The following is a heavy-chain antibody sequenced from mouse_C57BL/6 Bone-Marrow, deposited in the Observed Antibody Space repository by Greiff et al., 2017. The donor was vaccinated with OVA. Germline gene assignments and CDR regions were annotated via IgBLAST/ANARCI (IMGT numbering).Heavy chain of an antibody. CDR1: GYTFTDYY. J-gene: IGHJ2*01. D-gene: IGHD2-4*01. CDR3: ARLDDYDGDPLFDY. V-gene: IGHV1-26*01. CDR2: INPNNGGT. Sequence: EVQLQQSGPELVKPGASVKISCKASGYTFTDYYMNWVKQSHGQSLEWIGDINPNNGGTSYNQKFKGKATLTVDKSSSTAYMELRSLTSEDSAVYYCARLDDYDGDPLFDYWGQGTTLTVAS.